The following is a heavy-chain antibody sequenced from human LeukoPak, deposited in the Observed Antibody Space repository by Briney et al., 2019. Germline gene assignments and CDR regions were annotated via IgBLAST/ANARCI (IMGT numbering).Heavy chain of an antibody. CDR3: ARVGGGSGYYSPDS. Sequence: GSLRLSCAASGFTFSSYNMNWVRQAPGKGLEWVSYIRSRSDTIYYADSVKGRFTISRDNAKNSLYLQMNSLRAEDTAVYYCARVGGGSGYYSPDSWGQGTLVTVSS. V-gene: IGHV3-48*01. CDR1: GFTFSSYN. J-gene: IGHJ4*02. CDR2: IRSRSDTI. D-gene: IGHD3-22*01.